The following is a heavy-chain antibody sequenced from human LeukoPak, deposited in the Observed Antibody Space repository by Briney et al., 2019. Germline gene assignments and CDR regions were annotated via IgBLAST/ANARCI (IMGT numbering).Heavy chain of an antibody. V-gene: IGHV3-23*01. J-gene: IGHJ4*02. CDR3: AKGEIAVAANFDY. CDR2: ISNSGVTT. Sequence: GGSLRLSCAASGFTFSSNAMSWVRQAPGKGLQWVSAISNSGVTTYYADSMKARFTISRDNSKNTLYLQMNSLSAEDTAVYYCAKGEIAVAANFDYWGQGTLVTVSS. D-gene: IGHD6-19*01. CDR1: GFTFSSNA.